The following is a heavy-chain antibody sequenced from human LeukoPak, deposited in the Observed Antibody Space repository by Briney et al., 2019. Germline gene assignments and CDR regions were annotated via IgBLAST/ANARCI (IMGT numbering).Heavy chain of an antibody. J-gene: IGHJ4*02. CDR1: GFTFSSYG. Sequence: GGSLRLSCAASGFTFSSYGMSWVRQAPGKGLEWVSAISGSGGSTYYADSVKGRSTISRDNARNSLYLQMNSLRAEDTAVYYCARDSQAYCSGGRCSMFDYWGQGNLVTVSS. CDR2: ISGSGGST. V-gene: IGHV3-23*01. CDR3: ARDSQAYCSGGRCSMFDY. D-gene: IGHD2-15*01.